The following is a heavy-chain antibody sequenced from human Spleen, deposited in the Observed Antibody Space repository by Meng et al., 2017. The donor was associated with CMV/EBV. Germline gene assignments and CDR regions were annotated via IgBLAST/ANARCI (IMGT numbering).Heavy chain of an antibody. V-gene: IGHV3-23*03. J-gene: IGHJ4*02. CDR2: IYSGGSST. CDR3: AKNSMLCGGDCYGN. D-gene: IGHD2-21*01. Sequence: GESLKISCAAAGFSVSSNYMRWVRQAPGKGLEWVSVIYSGGSSTYYADSVKGRFTISRDNSKNTLYLQMNSLRAEDTAVYYCAKNSMLCGGDCYGNWGQGTLVTVSS. CDR1: GFSVSSNY.